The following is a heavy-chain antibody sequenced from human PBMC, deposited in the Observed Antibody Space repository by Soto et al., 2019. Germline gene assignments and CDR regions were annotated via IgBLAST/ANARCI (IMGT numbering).Heavy chain of an antibody. CDR2: IIPIFGTA. CDR1: GGTFSSYA. V-gene: IGHV1-69*13. J-gene: IGHJ2*01. Sequence: ASVKVSCKASGGTFSSYAISWVRQAPGQGLEWMGGIIPIFGTANYAQKFQGRVTITADESTSTAYMELSSLRSEDTAVYYCARDAYYYDSSGYLEIYWYFDLWGRGTLVTVSS. CDR3: ARDAYYYDSSGYLEIYWYFDL. D-gene: IGHD3-22*01.